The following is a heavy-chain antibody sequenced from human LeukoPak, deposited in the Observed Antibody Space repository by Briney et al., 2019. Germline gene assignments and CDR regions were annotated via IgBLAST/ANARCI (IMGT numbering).Heavy chain of an antibody. CDR1: GGSFSGYY. J-gene: IGHJ4*02. D-gene: IGHD6-13*01. Sequence: PSETLSLTCAVYGGSFSGYYWSWIRQPPGKGLEWIGEINHSGSTNYNPSLKSRVTISVDTSKNQFSLKLSSVTAADTAVYYCARNAGDSSSWRYYFDYWGQGTLVPVSS. CDR3: ARNAGDSSSWRYYFDY. V-gene: IGHV4-34*01. CDR2: INHSGST.